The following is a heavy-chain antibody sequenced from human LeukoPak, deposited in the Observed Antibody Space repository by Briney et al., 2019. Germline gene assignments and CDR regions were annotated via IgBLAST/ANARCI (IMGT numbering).Heavy chain of an antibody. D-gene: IGHD3-22*01. Sequence: ASVKVSCKVSGYTLTELSMHWVRQAPGKGLEWMGGFDPEDGETIYAQKFQGRVTMTEDTSTDTVYMELSSLRSEDTAVYYCATDSDYYDSSGYYGDAFDIWGQGTMVTVSS. CDR1: GYTLTELS. J-gene: IGHJ3*02. CDR2: FDPEDGET. V-gene: IGHV1-24*01. CDR3: ATDSDYYDSSGYYGDAFDI.